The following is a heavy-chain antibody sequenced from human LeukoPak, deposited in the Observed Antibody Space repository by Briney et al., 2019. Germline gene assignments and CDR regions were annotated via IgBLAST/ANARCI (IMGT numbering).Heavy chain of an antibody. V-gene: IGHV3-74*01. Sequence: GGSLRLSCAASGFTFSIFWMHWVRQAPGKGLVWVSRISTDGSSTSYADSVKGRFTISRDNAKNTLYLKMNSLRAEDTAVYYCAKDPSSSWDYYFDYWGQGTLVTVSS. D-gene: IGHD6-13*01. CDR1: GFTFSIFW. CDR2: ISTDGSST. J-gene: IGHJ4*02. CDR3: AKDPSSSWDYYFDY.